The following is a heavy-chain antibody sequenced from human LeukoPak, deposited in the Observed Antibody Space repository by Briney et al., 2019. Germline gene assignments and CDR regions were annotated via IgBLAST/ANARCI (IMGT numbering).Heavy chain of an antibody. Sequence: GGSLRLSCAASGFTFSNAWMSWVRQAPGKGLEWVGRIKSKTDGGTTDYAAPVKGRFTISRDDSKNTLYLQMNSLKTEDTAVYYCTTDSGSYLGFDYWGQGTLVTVSS. V-gene: IGHV3-15*01. CDR1: GFTFSNAW. J-gene: IGHJ4*02. CDR2: IKSKTDGGTT. CDR3: TTDSGSYLGFDY. D-gene: IGHD1-26*01.